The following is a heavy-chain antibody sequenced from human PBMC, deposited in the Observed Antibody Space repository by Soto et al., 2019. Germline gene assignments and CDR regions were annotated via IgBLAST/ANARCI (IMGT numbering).Heavy chain of an antibody. CDR1: GGSISGSSYY. Sequence: PSETLSLTCTVSGGSISGSSYYWGWIRQPPGKGLEWIGSIYYTGSTYYNPSLKSRVTIFVDTSKNQFSLKLSSVTAADTAVYYCARGGYNWNDESTKGSLYYFDYWGQGTLVTVSS. D-gene: IGHD1-1*01. J-gene: IGHJ4*02. CDR3: ARGGYNWNDESTKGSLYYFDY. V-gene: IGHV4-39*01. CDR2: IYYTGST.